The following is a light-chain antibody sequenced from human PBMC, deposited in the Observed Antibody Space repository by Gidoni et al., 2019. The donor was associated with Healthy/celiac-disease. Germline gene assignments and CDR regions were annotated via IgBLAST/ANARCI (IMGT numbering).Light chain of an antibody. V-gene: IGLV1-44*01. Sequence: QSVLTQPPSASGTPGQRVTISCSGSSSNIGSNTVNWYQQLPGTAPKLLIYRNNPRPSGVPDRSSGSKSGPSASLAISGLQSEDEAAYYCAAWDDSLNGQIFGGGTKLTVL. J-gene: IGLJ2*01. CDR2: RNN. CDR1: SSNIGSNT. CDR3: AAWDDSLNGQI.